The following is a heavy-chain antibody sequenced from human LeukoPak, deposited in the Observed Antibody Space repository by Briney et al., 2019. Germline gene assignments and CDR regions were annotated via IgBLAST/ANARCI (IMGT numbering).Heavy chain of an antibody. D-gene: IGHD3-22*01. CDR3: ARELEYYYDSSGYRGWFDP. V-gene: IGHV4-4*07. CDR2: IYTSGST. CDR1: GGSISSYY. Sequence: SETLSLTCTVSGGSISSYYWSWIRQPAGKGLEWIGRIYTSGSTNYNPSLKSRVTMSVDTSKNQFSLKLSSVTAADTAVYYCARELEYYYDSSGYRGWFDPWGQGTLVTVSS. J-gene: IGHJ5*02.